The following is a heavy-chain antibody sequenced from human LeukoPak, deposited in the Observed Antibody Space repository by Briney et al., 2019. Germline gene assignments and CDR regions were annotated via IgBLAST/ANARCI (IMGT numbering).Heavy chain of an antibody. CDR3: APSGKNYNAFDI. CDR1: GFTFSNYG. Sequence: PGGSLRLSCAASGFTFSNYGMHWVRQAPGKGLEWVAIISYDGSTKYYADSVKGRFTISRDNSKNTLYLQMDSLRVEDTAVYYCAPSGKNYNAFDIWAKGQWSPSLQ. CDR2: ISYDGSTK. J-gene: IGHJ3*02. D-gene: IGHD1-7*01. V-gene: IGHV3-30*03.